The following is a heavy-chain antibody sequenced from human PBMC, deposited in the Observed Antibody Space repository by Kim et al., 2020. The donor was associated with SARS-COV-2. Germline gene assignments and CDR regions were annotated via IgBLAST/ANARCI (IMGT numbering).Heavy chain of an antibody. V-gene: IGHV4-4*02. D-gene: IGHD3-3*01. CDR3: ARRSGYSAFDI. Sequence: TTNPSLKSRVTLSVDKSKNQFSLKLSSVTAADTAVYYCARRSGYSAFDIWGQGTMVTVSS. J-gene: IGHJ3*02.